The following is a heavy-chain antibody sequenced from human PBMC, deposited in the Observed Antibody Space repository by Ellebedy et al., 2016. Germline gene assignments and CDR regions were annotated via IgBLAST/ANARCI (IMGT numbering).Heavy chain of an antibody. CDR2: ISSSSYK. J-gene: IGHJ4*02. D-gene: IGHD3-16*01. V-gene: IGHV3-69-1*01. CDR3: ARELHWGGQCFDY. CDR1: GFTFNDYS. Sequence: GESLKISCAASGFTFNDYSMNWVRQAPGKGLEWVSSISSSSYKYYADSVKGRFTISRDNAKNTLCLQMNSLRAEDTAVYYCARELHWGGQCFDYWGQGTLVTVSS.